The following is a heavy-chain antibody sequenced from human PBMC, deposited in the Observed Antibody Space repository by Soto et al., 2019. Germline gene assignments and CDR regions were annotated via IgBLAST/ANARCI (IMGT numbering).Heavy chain of an antibody. J-gene: IGHJ3*02. Sequence: PSETLSLTCAVSGGSISSGGYSWSWIRQPPGKGLEWIGYIYHSGSTYYNPSLKSRVTISVDRSKNQFSLKLSSVTAADTAVYYFSSWGIGRDDAFHIWCQGTMVTVSS. CDR3: SSWGIGRDDAFHI. CDR1: GGSISSGGYS. CDR2: IYHSGST. V-gene: IGHV4-30-2*01. D-gene: IGHD3-16*01.